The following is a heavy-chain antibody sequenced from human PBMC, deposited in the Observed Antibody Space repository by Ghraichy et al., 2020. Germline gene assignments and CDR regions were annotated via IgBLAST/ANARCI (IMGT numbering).Heavy chain of an antibody. V-gene: IGHV3-30-3*01. Sequence: GGSLRLSCAASGFTFSSYAMHWVRQAPGKGLEWVAVISYDGSNKYYADSVKGRFTISRDNSKNTLYLQMNSLRAEDTAVYYCARDKGIAAAGYYYYDMDVWGQGTTVTVSS. CDR2: ISYDGSNK. CDR1: GFTFSSYA. D-gene: IGHD6-13*01. J-gene: IGHJ6*02. CDR3: ARDKGIAAAGYYYYDMDV.